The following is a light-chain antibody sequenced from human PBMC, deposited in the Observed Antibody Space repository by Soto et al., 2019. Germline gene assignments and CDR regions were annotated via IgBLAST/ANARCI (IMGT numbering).Light chain of an antibody. CDR1: SSDVGAYNY. J-gene: IGLJ1*01. V-gene: IGLV2-14*01. CDR2: EVS. CDR3: SSYTRSSTQV. Sequence: QSALTQPASVSGSPGQSITISCTETSSDVGAYNYVSWYQVHPGKAPTLIISEVSNRPSGVSSRFSGSKSTNTASLTISGLRPEDEAEYYCSSYTRSSTQVFGTGTKLTVL.